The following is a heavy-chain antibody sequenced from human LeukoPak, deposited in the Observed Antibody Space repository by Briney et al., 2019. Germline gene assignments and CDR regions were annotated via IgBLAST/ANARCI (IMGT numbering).Heavy chain of an antibody. J-gene: IGHJ4*02. D-gene: IGHD3/OR15-3a*01. CDR2: FDPEDGET. Sequence: ASVKVSCKVSGYTLAELSMHWVRQAPGKGLEWMGGFDPEDGETIYAQKFQGRVAMTEDTSTDTAYMELSSLRSEDTAVYYCATVAPEDYYFDYWGQGTLVTVSS. CDR1: GYTLAELS. CDR3: ATVAPEDYYFDY. V-gene: IGHV1-24*01.